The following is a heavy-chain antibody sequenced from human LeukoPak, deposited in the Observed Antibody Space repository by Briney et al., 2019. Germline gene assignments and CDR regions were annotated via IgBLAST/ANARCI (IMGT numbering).Heavy chain of an antibody. CDR2: ISGSGGST. V-gene: IGHV3-23*01. CDR3: AKDWYYYDSSGYYGPLDY. J-gene: IGHJ4*02. CDR1: GFTFSSYA. Sequence: GGSLRLSCAASGFTFSSYAMSWVRQAPGKGLEWVSAISGSGGSTYYADSVKGRFTISRDNSKNTLYLQMNSLRAEDTAVYYCAKDWYYYDSSGYYGPLDYWGQGTLVTVSP. D-gene: IGHD3-22*01.